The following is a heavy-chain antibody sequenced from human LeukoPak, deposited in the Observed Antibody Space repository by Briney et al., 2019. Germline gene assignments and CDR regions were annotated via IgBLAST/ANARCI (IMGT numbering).Heavy chain of an antibody. CDR2: INPNSGGT. J-gene: IGHJ5*02. D-gene: IGHD3-3*01. CDR3: ARSYDFWSGPPFDP. CDR1: GYTFTSYY. Sequence: ASVKVSCKASGYTFTSYYVHWVRQAPGQGLEWMGWINPNSGGTKYAQKFQGRVTLTRDTSISTAYMELSRLRCDDTAVYHCARSYDFWSGPPFDPWGQGTLVTVSS. V-gene: IGHV1-2*02.